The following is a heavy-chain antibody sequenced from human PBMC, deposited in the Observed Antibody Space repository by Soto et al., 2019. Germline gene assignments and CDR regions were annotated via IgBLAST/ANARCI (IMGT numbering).Heavy chain of an antibody. CDR2: INHSGST. V-gene: IGHV4-34*01. CDR3: ARRDGYSGYEY. J-gene: IGHJ4*02. Sequence: QVQLQQWGAGLLKPSETLSLTCAVYGGSFSGYYWSWIRQPPGKGLEWIGEINHSGSTNYNPSLKSRVTISVDTSKNQFALKLSSVTAADTAVYYCARRDGYSGYEYWGQGTLVTVSS. CDR1: GGSFSGYY. D-gene: IGHD5-12*01.